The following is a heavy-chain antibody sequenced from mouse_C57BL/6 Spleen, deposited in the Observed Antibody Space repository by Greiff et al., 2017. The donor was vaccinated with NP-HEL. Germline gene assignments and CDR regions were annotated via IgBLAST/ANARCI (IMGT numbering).Heavy chain of an antibody. D-gene: IGHD1-1*01. CDR1: GYTFTTYP. V-gene: IGHV1-47*01. CDR2: FHPYNDDT. J-gene: IGHJ3*01. CDR3: ARRGSSYVASFAY. Sequence: VKVVESGAELVKPGASVKMSCKASGYTFTTYPIEWMKQNHGKSLEWIGNFHPYNDDTKYNEKFKGKATLTVEKSSSTVYLELSRLTSDDSAVYYCARRGSSYVASFAYWGQGTLVTVSA.